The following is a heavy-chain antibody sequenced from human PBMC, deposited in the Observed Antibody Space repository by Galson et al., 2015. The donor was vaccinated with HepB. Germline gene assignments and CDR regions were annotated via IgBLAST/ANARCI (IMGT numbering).Heavy chain of an antibody. J-gene: IGHJ4*02. D-gene: IGHD2-15*01. CDR1: GFTFSSYC. CDR3: ARVLTPTVVVAATLYYFDY. Sequence: SLRLSCAASGFTFSSYCMNWVRQAPGKGLEWVSSISSSSSYIYYAASVNGCFIISRDNAKNSLYLQMSILGAEDTVVYYCARVLTPTVVVAATLYYFDYWGQGTLVTVSS. V-gene: IGHV3-21*01. CDR2: ISSSSSYI.